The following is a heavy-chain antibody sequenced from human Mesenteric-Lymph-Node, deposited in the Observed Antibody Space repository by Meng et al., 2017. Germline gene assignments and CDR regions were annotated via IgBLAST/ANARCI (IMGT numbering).Heavy chain of an antibody. J-gene: IGHJ4*02. CDR1: GGSVSSGGYY. D-gene: IGHD6-19*01. V-gene: IGHV4-31*03. Sequence: GQLQESGPGLVKPSQTLSLTCTVSGGSVSSGGYYRTWIRQHPGKGLEWFGHIYYSGSTFYNPSLKRRVIISIDTSKNQFSLNLRSVTAADTAVYYCARVSSGWDYFDYWGQGTLVTVSS. CDR3: ARVSSGWDYFDY. CDR2: IYYSGST.